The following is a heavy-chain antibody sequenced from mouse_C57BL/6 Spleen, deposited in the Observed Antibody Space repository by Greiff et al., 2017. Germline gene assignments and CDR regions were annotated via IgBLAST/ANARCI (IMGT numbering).Heavy chain of an antibody. CDR2: IDPSDSYT. J-gene: IGHJ2*01. CDR3: ARAYYSYYYFDY. D-gene: IGHD2-12*01. CDR1: GYTFTSYW. Sequence: VQLQQPGAELVMPGASVKLSCKASGYTFTSYWMHWVKQRPGQGLEWIGEIDPSDSYTNYNQKFKGKSTLTVDKSSSTAYMQLSSLTSEDSAVYYCARAYYSYYYFDYWGQGTTLTVSS. V-gene: IGHV1-69*01.